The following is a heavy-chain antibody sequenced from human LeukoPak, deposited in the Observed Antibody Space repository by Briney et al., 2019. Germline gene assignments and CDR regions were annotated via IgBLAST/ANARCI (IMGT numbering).Heavy chain of an antibody. CDR3: ARGSDAYGNLDY. D-gene: IGHD4-17*01. Sequence: GASVKVSCKASGGTFSSYAISWVRQAPGQGLEWMGRINPNNGGTNYAQKFQGRVTMTRDTSISTAYMELSRLRSDDTAIYYCARGSDAYGNLDYWGQGPLVTVSS. CDR1: GGTFSSYA. V-gene: IGHV1-2*06. CDR2: INPNNGGT. J-gene: IGHJ4*02.